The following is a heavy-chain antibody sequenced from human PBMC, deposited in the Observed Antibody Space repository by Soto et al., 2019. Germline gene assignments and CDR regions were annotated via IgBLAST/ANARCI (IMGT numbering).Heavy chain of an antibody. V-gene: IGHV3-48*03. D-gene: IGHD5-12*01. J-gene: IGHJ4*02. CDR3: ARDANSVPTFGYDSRGFDY. CDR1: GFTFSSYE. CDR2: ISISGSTI. Sequence: EVQLVESGGGLVQPGGSLRLSCAASGFTFSSYEMNWVRQAPGKGLEWGSYISISGSTIYYADSVKGRFTISRDNAKNSLYLQMNSLRAEDTAVYYCARDANSVPTFGYDSRGFDYWGQGTLVTVSS.